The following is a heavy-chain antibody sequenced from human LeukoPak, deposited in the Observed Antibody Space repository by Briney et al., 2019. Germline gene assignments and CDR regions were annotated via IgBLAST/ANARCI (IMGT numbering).Heavy chain of an antibody. CDR2: ISGSGGST. CDR1: GFTFSSYS. CDR3: AKQNYYDSSGYYYLSDYFDY. V-gene: IGHV3-23*01. Sequence: GGSLRLSCAASGFTFSSYSMSWVRQAPGKGLEWVSGISGSGGSTDYADSVKGRFTISRDNSKNTLYLQMNSLRAEDTAVYYCAKQNYYDSSGYYYLSDYFDYWGQGTLVTVSS. J-gene: IGHJ4*02. D-gene: IGHD3-22*01.